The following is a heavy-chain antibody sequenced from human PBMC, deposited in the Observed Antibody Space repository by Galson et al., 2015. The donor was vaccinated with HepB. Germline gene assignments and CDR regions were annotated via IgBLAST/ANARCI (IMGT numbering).Heavy chain of an antibody. Sequence: SLRLSCAACEFSFSSHSMNWVRQAPGKGLEWISYIDRSSDTIYYADSVKGRFTVSRDNAKNLLYLQMNSLRVEDTAVYYCAREYGQRVNFDCWGQGTLVTVSS. V-gene: IGHV3-48*01. J-gene: IGHJ4*02. CDR3: AREYGQRVNFDC. D-gene: IGHD3-10*01. CDR2: IDRSSDTI. CDR1: EFSFSSHS.